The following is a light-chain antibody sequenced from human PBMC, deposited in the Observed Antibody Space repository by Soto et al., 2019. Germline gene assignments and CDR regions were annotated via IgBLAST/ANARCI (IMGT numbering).Light chain of an antibody. J-gene: IGKJ5*01. CDR3: QQYYSYPGT. V-gene: IGKV1-5*03. Sequence: DIQMTQSPSILSASVGDIVTITFRASQSIGSWVAWYQQKPGRAPNLLIHKASHLESGVPSRFSGSGSGTDFTLTISCLQSEDFATYYCQQYYSYPGTFGQGTRLEIK. CDR2: KAS. CDR1: QSIGSW.